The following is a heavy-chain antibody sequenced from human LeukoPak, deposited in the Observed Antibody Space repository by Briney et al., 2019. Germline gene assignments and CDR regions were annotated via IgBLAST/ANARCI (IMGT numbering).Heavy chain of an antibody. CDR2: IRSDGRST. J-gene: IGHJ1*01. Sequence: GESLRLSCLASGFTFSTYDMHWVRQPPGKGLQYVSTIRSDGRSTYYAESMKGRFTVSRDNSKSTLYLQMSSLRAEDTAVYYCVQDYYDSSGYFYSGYWGQGTLGPVSS. D-gene: IGHD3-22*01. CDR1: GFTFSTYD. V-gene: IGHV3-64D*09. CDR3: VQDYYDSSGYFYSGY.